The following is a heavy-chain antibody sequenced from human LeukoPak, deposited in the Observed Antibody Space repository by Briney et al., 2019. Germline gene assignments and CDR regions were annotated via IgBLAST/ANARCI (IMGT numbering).Heavy chain of an antibody. CDR1: GGSISSSSYY. CDR3: ARGGRDGYNNFDY. J-gene: IGHJ4*02. Sequence: SETLSLTCTVSGGSISSSSYYWGWIRQPPGKGLEWIGSIYYSGSTNYNPSLKSRVTISVDTSKNQFSLKLSSVTAADTAVYYCARGGRDGYNNFDYWGQGTLVTVSS. CDR2: IYYSGST. D-gene: IGHD5-24*01. V-gene: IGHV4-39*07.